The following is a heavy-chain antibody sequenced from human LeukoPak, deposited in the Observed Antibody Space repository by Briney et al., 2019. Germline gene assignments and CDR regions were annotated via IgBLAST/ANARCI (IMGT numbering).Heavy chain of an antibody. J-gene: IGHJ1*01. Sequence: SETLSLTCTVSGGSISSSSYYWGWIRQPPGKGLEWIGSIYYSGSTYYNPSLKSRVTISVDTSKNQFSLKLSSVTAADTAVYYCARHSLTRARGSYLPPEYFQHWGQGTLVTVSS. V-gene: IGHV4-39*01. CDR2: IYYSGST. CDR3: ARHSLTRARGSYLPPEYFQH. D-gene: IGHD3-16*02. CDR1: GGSISSSSYY.